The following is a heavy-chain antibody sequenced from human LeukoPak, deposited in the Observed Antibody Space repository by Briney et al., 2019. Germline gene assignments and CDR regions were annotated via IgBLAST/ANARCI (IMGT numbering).Heavy chain of an antibody. CDR1: GFTFSTYA. J-gene: IGHJ4*02. Sequence: GGSLRLSCAASGFTFSTYAMSWVRQAPGKGLEWVSVISGSGGSTYYADSVKGRFTISRENSKNTLYLQMNSLRAEDTAVYYCARLYSSGWYGYRGQGTLVTVSS. CDR3: ARLYSSGWYGY. V-gene: IGHV3-23*01. D-gene: IGHD6-19*01. CDR2: ISGSGGST.